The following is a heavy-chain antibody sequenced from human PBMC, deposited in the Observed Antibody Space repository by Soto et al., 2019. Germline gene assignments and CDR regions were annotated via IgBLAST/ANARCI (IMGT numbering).Heavy chain of an antibody. J-gene: IGHJ4*02. D-gene: IGHD6-19*01. CDR1: GFTFDDYA. CDR3: AKTVQFGWYDY. Sequence: GGSLRLSCAASGFTFDDYAMHWVRQAPGKGLEWVSGISWNSGSIGYADSVKGRFTISRDNAKNSLYLQMNSLRAEDTALYYCAKTVQFGWYDYWGQGTLVTVSS. CDR2: ISWNSGSI. V-gene: IGHV3-9*01.